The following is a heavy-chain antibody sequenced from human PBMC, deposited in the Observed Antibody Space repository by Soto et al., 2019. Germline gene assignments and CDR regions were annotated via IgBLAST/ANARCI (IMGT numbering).Heavy chain of an antibody. J-gene: IGHJ3*02. Sequence: GGSLRLSCAASGFTFSNAWMSWVRQVPGKGLEWVSAISGRGGTTYYADSVKGRFTISRDTSKNTLYVQMNSLRAEDTAVYYCAKVQSLIIGAFDIWGQGTMVTVSS. V-gene: IGHV3-23*01. CDR3: AKVQSLIIGAFDI. CDR2: ISGRGGTT. CDR1: GFTFSNAW. D-gene: IGHD3-9*01.